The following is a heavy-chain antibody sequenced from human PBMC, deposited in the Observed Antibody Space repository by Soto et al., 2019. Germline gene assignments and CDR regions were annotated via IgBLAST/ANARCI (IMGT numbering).Heavy chain of an antibody. Sequence: QVPLVQSGAEVKKPGSSVKVSCKASGGTFSSYTIIWVRQAPGQGLEWMGRIIPILGIANYAQKFQGRVTITADKSTSTAYMELSSLRSEDTAVYYCARDRDILTGYPVGHFDYWGQGTLVTVSS. J-gene: IGHJ4*02. CDR3: ARDRDILTGYPVGHFDY. CDR2: IIPILGIA. CDR1: GGTFSSYT. V-gene: IGHV1-69*08. D-gene: IGHD3-9*01.